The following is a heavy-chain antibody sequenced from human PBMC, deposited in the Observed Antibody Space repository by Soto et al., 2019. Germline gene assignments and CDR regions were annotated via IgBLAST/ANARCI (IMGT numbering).Heavy chain of an antibody. CDR1: GFTFSSYG. J-gene: IGHJ6*02. D-gene: IGHD5-12*01. CDR3: AKDQVDIVATISYYGMDV. Sequence: LRLSCTASGFTFSSYGMHWVRQAPGKGLEWVALISYDGSNKYYVDSVKGRFTISRDNSKNTLHLQMNSLRAEDTAVYYCAKDQVDIVATISYYGMDVWGQGTTVTVSS. V-gene: IGHV3-30*18. CDR2: ISYDGSNK.